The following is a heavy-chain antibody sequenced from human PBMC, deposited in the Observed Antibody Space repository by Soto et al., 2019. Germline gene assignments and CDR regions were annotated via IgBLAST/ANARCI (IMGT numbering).Heavy chain of an antibody. V-gene: IGHV3-74*01. Sequence: EVHLVESGGGLVQPGGSLRLSCVASGFTFSNYWMYWVRQAPGEGLVWVSRINNDGSVSSYADSVKGRLTISRDNVKNTLYMQMDSLSAEDTAVYYCARGDCVGGTCYSLAGSFYYYMDVWGTGPTVTVFS. CDR2: INNDGSVS. CDR3: ARGDCVGGTCYSLAGSFYYYMDV. CDR1: GFTFSNYW. J-gene: IGHJ6*03. D-gene: IGHD2-15*01.